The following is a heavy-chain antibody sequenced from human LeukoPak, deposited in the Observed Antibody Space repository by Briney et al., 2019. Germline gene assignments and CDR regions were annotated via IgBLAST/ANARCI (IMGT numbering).Heavy chain of an antibody. CDR3: RKDGGEYYDILTGYYPRLYYLDV. J-gene: IGHJ6*03. V-gene: IGHV3-21*04. Sequence: GGSLRLSCAASGFTFSNYNMNWVRQAPGKGLEWVSSITSSSTYIYYADSVKGRFTISRDNSKNSLYLQMNSLRAADTAVSYCRKDGGEYYDILTGYYPRLYYLDVWGKGTTVTISS. D-gene: IGHD3-9*01. CDR2: ITSSSTYI. CDR1: GFTFSNYN.